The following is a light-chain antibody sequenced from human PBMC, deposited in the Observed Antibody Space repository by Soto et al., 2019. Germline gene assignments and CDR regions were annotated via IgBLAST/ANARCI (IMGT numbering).Light chain of an antibody. V-gene: IGLV2-14*01. CDR2: EVE. CDR1: SSDVGGYKY. Sequence: QSVLAQPASVSGSPGQSITVTCTGTSSDVGGYKYVSWYQLHPGKAPKLLIYEVENRPSGVSSRFFGSKSGNTASLTISGLQVEDEADYYCSSFESRGTLVFGTGTKVTVL. CDR3: SSFESRGTLV. J-gene: IGLJ1*01.